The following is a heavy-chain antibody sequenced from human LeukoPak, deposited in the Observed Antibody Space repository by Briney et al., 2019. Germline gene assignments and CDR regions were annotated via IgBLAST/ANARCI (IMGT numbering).Heavy chain of an antibody. V-gene: IGHV3-30*04. CDR1: GFTFSSYA. D-gene: IGHD6-19*01. Sequence: PGGSLRLSCAASGFTFSSYAMHWVRQAPGKGLEWVAVISYDGSNKYYADTVKGRFTISRDNSKNTLYLQMNSLRAEDTAVYYCARDPVAVAAFDYWGQGTLVTVSS. J-gene: IGHJ4*02. CDR2: ISYDGSNK. CDR3: ARDPVAVAAFDY.